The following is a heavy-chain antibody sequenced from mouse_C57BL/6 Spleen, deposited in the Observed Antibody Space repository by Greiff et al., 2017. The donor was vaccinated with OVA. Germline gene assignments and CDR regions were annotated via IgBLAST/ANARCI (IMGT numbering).Heavy chain of an antibody. J-gene: IGHJ3*01. V-gene: IGHV1-15*01. D-gene: IGHD2-2*01. CDR3: TDGGMVTTTPTPCAY. CDR2: IDPETGGT. Sequence: QVQLQQSGAELVRPGASVTLSCKASGYTFTDYEMHWVKQTPVHGLEWIGAIDPETGGTAYNQKFKGKAILTADKSSSTAYMELRSLTSEASAVYYCTDGGMVTTTPTPCAYWGKGTLVTVSA. CDR1: GYTFTDYE.